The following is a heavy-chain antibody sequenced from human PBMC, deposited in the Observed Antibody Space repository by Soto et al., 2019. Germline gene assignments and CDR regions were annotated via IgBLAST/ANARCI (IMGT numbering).Heavy chain of an antibody. CDR3: ARDILELSQRGGFDY. CDR2: IWYDGSNK. J-gene: IGHJ4*02. CDR1: GFTFSSYG. D-gene: IGHD1-26*01. Sequence: GGSLRLSCAASGFTFSSYGMHWVRQAPGKGLEWVAVIWYDGSNKYYADSVKGRFTISRDNSKNTLYLQMNSLRAEDTAVYYCARDILELSQRGGFDYWGQGTLVTVSS. V-gene: IGHV3-33*01.